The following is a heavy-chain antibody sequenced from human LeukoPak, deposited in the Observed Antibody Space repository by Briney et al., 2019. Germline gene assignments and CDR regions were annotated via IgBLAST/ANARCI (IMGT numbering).Heavy chain of an antibody. Sequence: SETLSLTCTVSGGSISSSSYYWGWIRQPPGKGLEWIGSIYYSGSTYYNPSLKSRVTISVDTSKNQFSLKLSSVTAADTAVYYCARPVGDSSGADYWGQGTLVTVSS. J-gene: IGHJ4*02. V-gene: IGHV4-39*01. CDR1: GGSISSSSYY. CDR3: ARPVGDSSGADY. CDR2: IYYSGST. D-gene: IGHD3-22*01.